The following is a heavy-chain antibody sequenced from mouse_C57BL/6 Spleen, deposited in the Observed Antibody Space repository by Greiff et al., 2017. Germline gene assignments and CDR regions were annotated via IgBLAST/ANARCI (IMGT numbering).Heavy chain of an antibody. CDR1: GYTFTSYW. D-gene: IGHD1-1*01. J-gene: IGHJ2*01. V-gene: IGHV1-64*01. Sequence: VQLQQPGAELVKPGASVKLSCKASGYTFTSYWMHWVKQRPGQGLEWIGMIHPNSGSTNYNEKFKSKATLTVDKSSSTAYMQLSSLTSEDSAVYYCARESFITTVVSDDWGQGTTLTVSS. CDR2: IHPNSGST. CDR3: ARESFITTVVSDD.